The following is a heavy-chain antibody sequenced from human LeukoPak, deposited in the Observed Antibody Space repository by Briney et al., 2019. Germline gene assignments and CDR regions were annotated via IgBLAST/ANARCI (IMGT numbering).Heavy chain of an antibody. CDR2: IYNNGNT. D-gene: IGHD2-21*02. CDR1: GGSIKNFY. CDR3: ARVLRGAYCGGDCYRPDY. J-gene: IGHJ4*02. V-gene: IGHV4-59*01. Sequence: SETLSLTCTVSGGSIKNFYWSWVRQSPGKGLEWLGYIYNNGNTNYNASLKSRVIMSIDTSKNQFSLKVTSVTAADTAIYYCARVLRGAYCGGDCYRPDYWGQGMLVIVSS.